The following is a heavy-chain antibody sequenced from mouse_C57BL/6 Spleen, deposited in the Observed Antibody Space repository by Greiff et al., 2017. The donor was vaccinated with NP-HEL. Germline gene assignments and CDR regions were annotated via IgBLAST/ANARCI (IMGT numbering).Heavy chain of an antibody. V-gene: IGHV1-64*01. D-gene: IGHD1-1*01. J-gene: IGHJ4*01. CDR2: IHPNSGST. CDR3: ARSPTVVAKCYAMDY. CDR1: GYTFTSYW. Sequence: QVQLQQPGAELVKPGASVKLSCKASGYTFTSYWMHWVKQRPGQGLEWIGMIHPNSGSTNYNEKFKSKATLTVDKSSSTAYMQLSSLTSEDSAVYYCARSPTVVAKCYAMDYWGQGTSVTVSS.